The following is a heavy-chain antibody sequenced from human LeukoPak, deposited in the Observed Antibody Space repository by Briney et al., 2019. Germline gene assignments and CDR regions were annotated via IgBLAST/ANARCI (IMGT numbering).Heavy chain of an antibody. Sequence: PGGSLRLSCAASGFTFSSYGMHWVRQAPGKGLEWVAFIRYDGSNKYYADSMKGRFTISRDNSKNTLYLQMNSLRAEDTAVYYCAKDLEVGWIQLWWSLDAFDIWGQGTMVTVSS. CDR1: GFTFSSYG. D-gene: IGHD5-18*01. J-gene: IGHJ3*02. CDR3: AKDLEVGWIQLWWSLDAFDI. V-gene: IGHV3-30*02. CDR2: IRYDGSNK.